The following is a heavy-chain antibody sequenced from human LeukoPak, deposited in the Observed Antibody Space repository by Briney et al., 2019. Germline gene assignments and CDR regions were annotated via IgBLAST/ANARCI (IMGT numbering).Heavy chain of an antibody. V-gene: IGHV4-31*03. D-gene: IGHD3-3*01. CDR3: ARAMGRYYDFWSGYYLYNWFDP. Sequence: PSETLSLTCTVSGGSISSGGYYWSWIRRHPGKGLEWIGDIYYSGSTYYNPSLKSRVTISVDTSKNQFSLKLSSVTAADTAVYFCARAMGRYYDFWSGYYLYNWFDPWGQGTLVTVSS. CDR1: GGSISSGGYY. CDR2: IYYSGST. J-gene: IGHJ5*02.